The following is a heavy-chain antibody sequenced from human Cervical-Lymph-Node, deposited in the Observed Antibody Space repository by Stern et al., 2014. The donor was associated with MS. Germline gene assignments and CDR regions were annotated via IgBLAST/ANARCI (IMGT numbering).Heavy chain of an antibody. V-gene: IGHV4-61*02. CDR1: GGSISSESYY. CDR3: ARDRRIAAAGAGVGAFDI. D-gene: IGHD6-13*01. CDR2: IYIRGNT. Sequence: VQLVESGPGLVKPSQTLSLTCTVSGGSISSESYYWSWIRQPAGKGLEWIGRIYIRGNTHYNPSLESRVTISVDTSKNPFSLKLSSVTAADTAVYYCARDRRIAAAGAGVGAFDIWGQGTMVTVSS. J-gene: IGHJ3*02.